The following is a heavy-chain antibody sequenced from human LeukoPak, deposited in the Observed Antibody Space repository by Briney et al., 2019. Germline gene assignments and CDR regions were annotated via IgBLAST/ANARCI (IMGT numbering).Heavy chain of an antibody. J-gene: IGHJ6*03. CDR3: ARIIGYCSGGSCSSYMDV. D-gene: IGHD2-15*01. V-gene: IGHV3-64*01. CDR2: ISNNGGST. CDR1: GFTFSSYA. Sequence: GGSLRLSCAASGFTFSSYAMHWVRQAPGKGLEYVSAISNNGGSTYYANSVKGRFTISRDNSKNTLYLQMGSLRAEDMAVYYCARIIGYCSGGSCSSYMDVWGKGTTVTVS.